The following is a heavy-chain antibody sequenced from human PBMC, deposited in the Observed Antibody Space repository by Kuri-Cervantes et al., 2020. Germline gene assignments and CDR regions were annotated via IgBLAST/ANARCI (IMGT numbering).Heavy chain of an antibody. CDR3: AKYLRAFDT. V-gene: IGHV3-23*01. Sequence: LSLTCAASGFTFSTYVMSWVRQAPGKGLEWVSSSSSSGNRTNYADSVKGRFTISRDNSKNTLYLQMNSLRAEDTAIYYCAKYLRAFDTWGQGTMVTVSS. D-gene: IGHD3-9*01. CDR2: SSSSGNRT. J-gene: IGHJ3*02. CDR1: GFTFSTYV.